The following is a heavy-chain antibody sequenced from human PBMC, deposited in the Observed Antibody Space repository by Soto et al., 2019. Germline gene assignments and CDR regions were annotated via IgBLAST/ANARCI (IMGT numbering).Heavy chain of an antibody. CDR2: ISLSNGNT. J-gene: IGHJ4*02. V-gene: IGHV1-18*01. D-gene: IGHD4-17*01. CDR3: ARGDYGDYAWGY. CDR1: GYTFTCYY. Sequence: GASVKVSCKASGYTFTCYYIRWVRQAPGQGPEWMGWISLSNGNTNYAQKLQGRVTMTTDTSTSTAYMELRSLRSDDTAVYYCARGDYGDYAWGYWGQGTLVTVSS.